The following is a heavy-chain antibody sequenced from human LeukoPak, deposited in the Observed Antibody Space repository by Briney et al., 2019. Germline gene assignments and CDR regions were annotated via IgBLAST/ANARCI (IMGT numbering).Heavy chain of an antibody. J-gene: IGHJ4*02. CDR3: AKGHCSSTSCFEDY. D-gene: IGHD2-2*01. CDR2: ISWNSGTI. CDR1: GFTFDDYA. V-gene: IGHV3-9*01. Sequence: GGSLRLSCAASGFTFDDYAMHWVRQAPGKGLEWVSGISWNSGTIGYADSVKGRFTISRDNAKNSLYLQMNSLRAEDTALYYCAKGHCSSTSCFEDYWGQGTLVTVSS.